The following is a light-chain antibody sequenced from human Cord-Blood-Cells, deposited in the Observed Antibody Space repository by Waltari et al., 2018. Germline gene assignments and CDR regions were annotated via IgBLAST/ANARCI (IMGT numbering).Light chain of an antibody. V-gene: IGKV3-15*01. Sequence: ELVMTQSPATLSVSPGERATLSCRASQSVSSNLAWYQQKPGQAPRLLIYGASTRATGIPARFSGSGSGTEFTLTISSLQSGDFAVYYCQKYNNWWTFGQGTKVEIK. J-gene: IGKJ1*01. CDR3: QKYNNWWT. CDR1: QSVSSN. CDR2: GAS.